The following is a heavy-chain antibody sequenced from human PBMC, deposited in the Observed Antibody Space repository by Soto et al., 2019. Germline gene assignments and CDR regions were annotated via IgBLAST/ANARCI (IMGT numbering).Heavy chain of an antibody. Sequence: PSETLSLTCTVSGGSVSSGSYYWSWIRQPPGKGLEWIGYIYYSGSTNYNPSLKSRVTISVDTSKNQFSLKLSSVTAADTAVYYCARLGGSYAVPNFDYWGQGTLVTVSS. D-gene: IGHD1-26*01. CDR3: ARLGGSYAVPNFDY. J-gene: IGHJ4*02. CDR1: GGSVSSGSYY. CDR2: IYYSGST. V-gene: IGHV4-61*01.